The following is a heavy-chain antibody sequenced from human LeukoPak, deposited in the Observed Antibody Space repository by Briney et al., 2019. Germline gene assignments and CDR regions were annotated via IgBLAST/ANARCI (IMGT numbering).Heavy chain of an antibody. V-gene: IGHV4-39*01. D-gene: IGHD3-10*01. J-gene: IGHJ6*03. Sequence: SETLSLTCTVSGGSISSSSYYWGWIRQPPGKGLECIGSIYYSGNTYYKPSLKRRDTLSVHTSEHQFSLNLLPVTAAHTAVYYCASWGSYGSGRGFYYYYYMDVWGKGTTVTVSS. CDR1: GGSISSSSYY. CDR3: ASWGSYGSGRGFYYYYYMDV. CDR2: IYYSGNT.